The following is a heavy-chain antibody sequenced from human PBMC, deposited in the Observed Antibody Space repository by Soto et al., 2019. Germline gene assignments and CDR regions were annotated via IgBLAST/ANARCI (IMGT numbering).Heavy chain of an antibody. V-gene: IGHV1-69*13. D-gene: IGHD6-13*01. CDR3: ASRSSSHPDAFDI. J-gene: IGHJ3*02. Sequence: SVKVSCKASGGTFSSYAISWVRQAPGQGLEWMGGIIPIFGTANYAQKFQGRVTITADESTSTAYMELSSLRSEDTAVYYCASRSSSHPDAFDIWGQGTMVTVSS. CDR2: IIPIFGTA. CDR1: GGTFSSYA.